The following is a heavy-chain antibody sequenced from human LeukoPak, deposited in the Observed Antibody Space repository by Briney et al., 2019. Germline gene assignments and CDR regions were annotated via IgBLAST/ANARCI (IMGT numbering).Heavy chain of an antibody. CDR1: GFTFSNYE. CDR2: ISSSGSDV. D-gene: IGHD3-16*01. V-gene: IGHV3-48*03. J-gene: IGHJ5*02. Sequence: PGGSLRLSCAASGFTFSNYEMHWVRQAPGKGLEWVSYISSSGSDVYYADSVKGRFTISRDNSKNTVYLQMNSLRAEDTAVYYCAKRVFGSSFDPWGQGTLVTVSS. CDR3: AKRVFGSSFDP.